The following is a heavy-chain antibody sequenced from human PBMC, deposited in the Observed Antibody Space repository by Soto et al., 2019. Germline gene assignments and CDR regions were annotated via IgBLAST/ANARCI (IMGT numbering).Heavy chain of an antibody. CDR2: IYHSGST. J-gene: IGHJ4*02. Sequence: PSETLSLTCAVSGYSISSGYYWGWIRQPPGKGLEWIGSIYHSGSTYYNPSLKSRVTISVDTSKNQFSLKLSSVTAADTAVYYCARRGLQYLPPFDYGGQETLAPVS. D-gene: IGHD4-4*01. CDR1: GYSISSGYY. CDR3: ARRGLQYLPPFDY. V-gene: IGHV4-38-2*01.